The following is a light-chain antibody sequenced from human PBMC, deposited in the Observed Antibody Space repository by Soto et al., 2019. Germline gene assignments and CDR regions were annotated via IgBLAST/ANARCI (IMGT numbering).Light chain of an antibody. CDR2: SND. Sequence: QSALAQPPSASGTPGQRLTISCSGSRSNIGSNTVSWYQQLPGTAPKLLIYSNDQRPSGVPDRVSGSKSGTSASLAISGLQSDDEADYYCAAWDDSLNGYVFGTGTRSPS. V-gene: IGLV1-44*01. CDR1: RSNIGSNT. CDR3: AAWDDSLNGYV. J-gene: IGLJ1*01.